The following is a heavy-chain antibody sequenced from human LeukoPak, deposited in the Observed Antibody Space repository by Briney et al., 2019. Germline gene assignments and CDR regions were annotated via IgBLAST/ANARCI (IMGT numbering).Heavy chain of an antibody. D-gene: IGHD3-22*01. CDR3: ARGSDKEDASDI. Sequence: SETLSLTCAVYGGSFSGYYWSWIRQPPGKGLEWIGEINHSGSTNYNPSLKSRVTISVDTSKNQFSLKLSSVTAADTAVYYCARGSDKEDASDIWGQGTMVTVSS. CDR1: GGSFSGYY. J-gene: IGHJ3*02. CDR2: INHSGST. V-gene: IGHV4-34*01.